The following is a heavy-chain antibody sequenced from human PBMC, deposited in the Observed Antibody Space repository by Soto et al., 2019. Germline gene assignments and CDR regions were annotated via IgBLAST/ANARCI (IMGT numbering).Heavy chain of an antibody. Sequence: DVQLVESGGGLIQPGGSLRLSCAASGITATNGHMSWVRQSPGKGLEWVSVIFSDDNTYYADSVKGRFTISRDTSKNTVYLQMNSLRADDTAVYYCARDWNGDKYFAYWDQGTLVTVSS. CDR3: ARDWNGDKYFAY. CDR1: GITATNGH. J-gene: IGHJ4*02. D-gene: IGHD4-17*01. CDR2: IFSDDNT. V-gene: IGHV3-53*01.